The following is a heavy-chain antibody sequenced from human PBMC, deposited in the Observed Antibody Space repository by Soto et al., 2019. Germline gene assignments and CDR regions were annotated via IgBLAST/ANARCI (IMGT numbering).Heavy chain of an antibody. CDR1: GFTFSSYG. V-gene: IGHV3-33*01. Sequence: QVQLVESGGGVVQPGRSLRLSCAASGFTFSSYGMHWVRQAPGKGLEWVAVIWYDGSNKYYADSVKGRFTISRDNSKNARDLQMNSLRAEDTAVYYGARGGLGRWLVRGFDYGGQGTLVDVSS. CDR3: ARGGLGRWLVRGFDY. D-gene: IGHD6-19*01. CDR2: IWYDGSNK. J-gene: IGHJ4*02.